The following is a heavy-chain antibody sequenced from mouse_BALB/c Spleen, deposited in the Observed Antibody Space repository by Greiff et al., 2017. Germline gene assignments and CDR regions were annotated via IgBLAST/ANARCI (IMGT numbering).Heavy chain of an antibody. CDR2: ISSGGST. J-gene: IGHJ3*01. Sequence: EVQLVESGGGLVKPGGSLKLSCAASGFTFSSYAMSWVRQTPEKRLEWVASISSGGSTYYPDSVKGRFTISRDNARNILYLQMSSLRSEDTAMYYCARGGNYEDWGQGTLVTVSA. V-gene: IGHV5-6-5*01. CDR1: GFTFSSYA. CDR3: ARGGNYED. D-gene: IGHD2-1*01.